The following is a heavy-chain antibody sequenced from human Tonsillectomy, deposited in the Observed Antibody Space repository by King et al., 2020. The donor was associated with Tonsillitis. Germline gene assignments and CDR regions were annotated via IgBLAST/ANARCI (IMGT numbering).Heavy chain of an antibody. CDR1: GFTFDDYA. CDR3: AKDMHGSGTLDAFDF. CDR2: ISWYRGDK. V-gene: IGHV3-9*01. D-gene: IGHD3-10*01. Sequence: EQLVQSGGGLVQPGRYLRRSCAAAGFTFDDYAMACVRQVSGKVLQVVSGISWYRGDKGYAYSVKGRFTISRDNAKNSLYLQMNSLRAEDTALYYCAKDMHGSGTLDAFDFWGQGTMVTVSS. J-gene: IGHJ3*01.